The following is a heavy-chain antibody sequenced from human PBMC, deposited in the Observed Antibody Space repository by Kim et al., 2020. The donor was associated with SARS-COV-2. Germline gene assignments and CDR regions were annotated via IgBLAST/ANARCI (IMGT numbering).Heavy chain of an antibody. D-gene: IGHD1-26*01. J-gene: IGHJ4*02. V-gene: IGHV3-33*06. CDR3: AKDGGSYRKYYFDY. Sequence: ADSVKGRLTISRDNSKNTLYLQMNSLRAEDTAVYYCAKDGGSYRKYYFDYWGQGTLVTVSS.